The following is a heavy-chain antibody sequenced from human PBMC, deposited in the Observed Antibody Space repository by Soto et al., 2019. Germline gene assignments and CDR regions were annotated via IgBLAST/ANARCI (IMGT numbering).Heavy chain of an antibody. CDR2: VYNRGSS. CDR1: DASISSGVSY. Sequence: SETLSLTCTVSDASISSGVSYWSWIRQHPGKGLEWIGYVYNRGSSYYNPSLKSRVIISVDTSKNQFSLKLSSLTAADTAVYYCARDTNTYGSGSYGMDVWGQGTTVTVSS. V-gene: IGHV4-31*03. D-gene: IGHD3-10*01. J-gene: IGHJ6*02. CDR3: ARDTNTYGSGSYGMDV.